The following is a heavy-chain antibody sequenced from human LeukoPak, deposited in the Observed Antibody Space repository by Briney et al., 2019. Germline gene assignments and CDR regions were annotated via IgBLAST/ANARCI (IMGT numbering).Heavy chain of an antibody. CDR2: IYYSGST. J-gene: IGHJ6*03. D-gene: IGHD7-27*01. CDR3: ARVNWDYYYYMDV. V-gene: IGHV4-30-4*08. CDR1: GGSISSGDYY. Sequence: PSETLSLTCTVSGGSISSGDYYWSWIRQPPGKGLEWIGYIYYSGSTYYNPSLKSRVTMSVDTSKNQFSLKLSSVTAADTAVYYCARVNWDYYYYMDVWGKGTTVTVSS.